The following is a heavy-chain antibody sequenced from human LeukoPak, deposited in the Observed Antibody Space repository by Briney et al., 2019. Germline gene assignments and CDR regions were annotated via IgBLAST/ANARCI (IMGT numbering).Heavy chain of an antibody. Sequence: SETLSLTCTVSGGSISSYYWSWIRQPPGKGLEWIGYIYYSGSTNYNPSLKSRVTISVDTSKNQFSLKLSSVTAADTAVYYCARAVATVAKGWFDPWGQGTLSPSPQ. CDR1: GGSISSYY. J-gene: IGHJ5*02. CDR2: IYYSGST. D-gene: IGHD4-23*01. V-gene: IGHV4-59*01. CDR3: ARAVATVAKGWFDP.